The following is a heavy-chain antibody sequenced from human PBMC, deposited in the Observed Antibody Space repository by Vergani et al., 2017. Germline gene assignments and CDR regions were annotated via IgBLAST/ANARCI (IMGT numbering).Heavy chain of an antibody. CDR3: ARDLRLLYNRFDP. V-gene: IGHV3-33*01. CDR2: TWYDGNNK. J-gene: IGHJ5*02. D-gene: IGHD1-14*01. Sequence: QVQLVESGGGVVQPGRSLRLSCAASGFTFNQYGMHWVRPAPGKGLEWVAVTWYDGNNKQYADAVKGRFTISRDNSKSTMYLQMNSLRDEDTGVYYCARDLRLLYNRFDPWGQGTLVTVS. CDR1: GFTFNQYG.